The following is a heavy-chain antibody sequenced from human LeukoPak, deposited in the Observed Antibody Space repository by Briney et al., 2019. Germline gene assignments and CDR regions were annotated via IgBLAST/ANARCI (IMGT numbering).Heavy chain of an antibody. CDR1: GFTFSFYW. CDR2: IKQDGSEK. CDR3: ARHSNKYDYDSSGHYRSFDY. J-gene: IGHJ4*02. Sequence: GGSVRLSCAAPGFTFSFYWMSWVRQAPGKGLEWVANIKQDGSEKYYVDSVKGRFTISRDNSKNSLYLQMNSLRAEDTAFYFCARHSNKYDYDSSGHYRSFDYWGQGTLVSVSS. V-gene: IGHV3-7*01. D-gene: IGHD3-22*01.